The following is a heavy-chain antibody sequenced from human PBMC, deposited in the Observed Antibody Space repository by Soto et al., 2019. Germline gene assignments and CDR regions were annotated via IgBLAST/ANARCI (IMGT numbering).Heavy chain of an antibody. CDR1: GFTFSNFW. D-gene: IGHD4-17*01. V-gene: IGHV3-7*01. Sequence: PGGSLRLSCAASGFTFSNFWMGWVRQAPGKGLEWVANIKHDGSEKYYVDSVKGRFTISRDNSKNTLYLQMNSLRAEDTAVYYCVCEAATVTSGDYWGQGTLVTVSS. J-gene: IGHJ4*02. CDR2: IKHDGSEK. CDR3: VCEAATVTSGDY.